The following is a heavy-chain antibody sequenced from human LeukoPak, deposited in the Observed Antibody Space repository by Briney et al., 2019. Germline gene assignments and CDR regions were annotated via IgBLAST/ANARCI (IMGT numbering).Heavy chain of an antibody. D-gene: IGHD6-19*01. CDR1: GGSVSSYY. V-gene: IGHV4-59*02. CDR3: ARDLSSGWFNDYYMDV. Sequence: SETLSLTCTVSGGSVSSYYWSWIRQPPGKGLEWIGYIYYSGSTNYNPSLKSRVTISVDTSKNQFSLKLSSVTAADTAVYYCARDLSSGWFNDYYMDVWGKGTTVTVSS. CDR2: IYYSGST. J-gene: IGHJ6*03.